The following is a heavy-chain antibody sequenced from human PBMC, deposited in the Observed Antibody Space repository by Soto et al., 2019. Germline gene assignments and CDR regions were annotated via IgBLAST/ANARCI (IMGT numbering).Heavy chain of an antibody. D-gene: IGHD6-13*01. V-gene: IGHV3-33*01. J-gene: IGHJ4*02. Sequence: GGSLRLSCAASGFTFSSYGMHWVRQAPGKGLEWVAVIWYDGSNKYYADSVKGRFTISRDNSKNTLYLQMNSLRAEDTAVYYCATQGIAAAATLSCDYWGQGTLGTGSS. CDR2: IWYDGSNK. CDR1: GFTFSSYG. CDR3: ATQGIAAAATLSCDY.